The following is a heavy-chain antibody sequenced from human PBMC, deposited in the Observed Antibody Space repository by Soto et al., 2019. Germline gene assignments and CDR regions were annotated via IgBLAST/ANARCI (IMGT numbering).Heavy chain of an antibody. D-gene: IGHD6-19*01. V-gene: IGHV3-30-3*01. Sequence: GGSLRLSCAASRFTFSYYAMHWIRQAPGKGLEWVAVILSDGSKQYYAESVKGRFTISRDNSKSTLYLQMNSLRVEDTAVYYCAVPRLVAAFDIWGQGTMVTVSS. CDR3: AVPRLVAAFDI. CDR1: RFTFSYYA. CDR2: ILSDGSKQ. J-gene: IGHJ3*02.